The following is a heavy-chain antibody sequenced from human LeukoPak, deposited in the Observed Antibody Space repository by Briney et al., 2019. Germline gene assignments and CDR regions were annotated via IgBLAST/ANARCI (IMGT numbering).Heavy chain of an antibody. V-gene: IGHV4-59*01. Sequence: SETLSLTCTVSGGSISSYYWSWIRQPLGKGLEWIGYIYYSGSTNYNPSLKSRVTISVDTSKNQFSLKLSSVTAADTAVYYCARGPWGSGQAEYFQHWGQGTLVTVSS. D-gene: IGHD6-19*01. CDR1: GGSISSYY. J-gene: IGHJ1*01. CDR2: IYYSGST. CDR3: ARGPWGSGQAEYFQH.